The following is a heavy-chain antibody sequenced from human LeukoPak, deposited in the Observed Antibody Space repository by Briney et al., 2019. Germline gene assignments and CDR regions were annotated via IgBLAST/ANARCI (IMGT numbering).Heavy chain of an antibody. CDR1: GYTFTSYG. V-gene: IGHV1-18*01. CDR3: ASSPDGSGSYNTY. Sequence: RASLKPSCKASGYTFTSYGISWVRQAPGQGLEWMGWISAYNGNTNYAQKLQGRVTMTTDTSTSTAYMELRSLRSDDTAVYYCASSPDGSGSYNTYWGQGTLVTVSS. CDR2: ISAYNGNT. D-gene: IGHD3-10*01. J-gene: IGHJ4*02.